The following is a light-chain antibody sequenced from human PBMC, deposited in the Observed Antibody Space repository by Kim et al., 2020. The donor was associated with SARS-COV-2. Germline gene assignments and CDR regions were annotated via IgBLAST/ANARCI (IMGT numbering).Light chain of an antibody. Sequence: LAPGARATLSCRATQSVNNFLAWYQQKRGQAPRLLIYGESRRATGIQDRFSGSGSGTDFTLTISRLEPEDFAVYYCQQYGSALQTFGQGTKVDIK. J-gene: IGKJ1*01. CDR1: QSVNNF. V-gene: IGKV3-20*01. CDR2: GES. CDR3: QQYGSALQT.